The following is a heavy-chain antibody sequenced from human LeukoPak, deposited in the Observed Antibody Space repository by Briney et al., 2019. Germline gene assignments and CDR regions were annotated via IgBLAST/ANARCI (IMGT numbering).Heavy chain of an antibody. D-gene: IGHD3-10*01. V-gene: IGHV3-48*04. CDR2: ISNVGSTI. CDR1: GFPPTFSTYN. Sequence: GGSLRLSCVASGFPPTFSTYNMKWVRQAPGKGLEWISYISNVGSTIYYADSVRGRFTISRDNAKNSLYLQMNGLRAEDTAVYYCARELYRGLGNWFDPWGQGTLVTVSS. J-gene: IGHJ5*02. CDR3: ARELYRGLGNWFDP.